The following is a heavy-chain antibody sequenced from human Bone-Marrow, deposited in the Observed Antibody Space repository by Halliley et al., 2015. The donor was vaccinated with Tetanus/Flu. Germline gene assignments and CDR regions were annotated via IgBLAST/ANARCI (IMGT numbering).Heavy chain of an antibody. CDR2: GNTGNT. J-gene: IGHJ4*02. V-gene: IGHV3-23*01. CDR3: ARRGSSWRYFDY. Sequence: GNTGNTYYADSVKGRFPISRDNSKNTLYLQMNSRRAEDTAVYYCARRGSSWRYFDYWGQGTLVPVSS. D-gene: IGHD6-13*01.